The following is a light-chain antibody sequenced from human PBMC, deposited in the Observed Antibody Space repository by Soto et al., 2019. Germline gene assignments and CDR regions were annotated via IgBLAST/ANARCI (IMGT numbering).Light chain of an antibody. Sequence: DIVLTQSPDSLAVSLGERATIKCKPSHNILYSYDNKNYLSWYQQRPGQPPKLLFYWASTRESGVPDRFSGSGSGTAFTLTISSLQAEDVAVYYCQQYYSTPSITFGQGTRLEIK. V-gene: IGKV4-1*01. CDR3: QQYYSTPSIT. J-gene: IGKJ5*01. CDR2: WAS. CDR1: HNILYSYDNKNY.